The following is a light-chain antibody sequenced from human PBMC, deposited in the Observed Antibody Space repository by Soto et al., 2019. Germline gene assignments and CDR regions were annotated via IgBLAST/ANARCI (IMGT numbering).Light chain of an antibody. Sequence: EIVLTQSPATLSLSPGERATLSCRASQSVSSSYLAWYQQKPGQAPRVLIYEASNRATGIPARFSGTGSGTDFTLTIRSLEPEDSAVYYCKQRSNRSLTFGGGTKVDNK. CDR3: KQRSNRSLT. J-gene: IGKJ4*01. CDR2: EAS. CDR1: QSVSSSY. V-gene: IGKV3D-20*02.